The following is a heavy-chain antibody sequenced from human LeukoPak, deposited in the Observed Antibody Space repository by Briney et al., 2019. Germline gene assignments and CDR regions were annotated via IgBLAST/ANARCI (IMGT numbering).Heavy chain of an antibody. J-gene: IGHJ4*02. V-gene: IGHV5-51*01. D-gene: IGHD3-22*01. CDR3: ARQALTTPPYFDY. CDR1: GYSFTNSW. Sequence: GESLQISCKCSGYSFTNSWIAWVRQMPGKGLEWMGIIYPGDSDTRYSPSFQGQVTISAHKSISTAYLQWSSLEASDTAMYFCARQALTTPPYFDYWGQGTLVTVSS. CDR2: IYPGDSDT.